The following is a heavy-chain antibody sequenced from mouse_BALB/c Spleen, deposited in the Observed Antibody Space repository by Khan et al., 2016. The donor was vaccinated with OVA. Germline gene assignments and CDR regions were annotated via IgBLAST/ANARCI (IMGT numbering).Heavy chain of an antibody. CDR3: TREYDGSSYVAY. CDR1: GFTFSNFG. D-gene: IGHD1-1*01. J-gene: IGHJ3*01. Sequence: EVELVESGGGLVQPGGSRKLSCAASGFTFSNFGMHWFRQAPEKGLEWVAYISSGSSTIYYADTVKGRFTISRDNPKNTLFLQMTSLRSEDTAMYYCTREYDGSSYVAYWGQGTLVTVSA. V-gene: IGHV5-17*02. CDR2: ISSGSSTI.